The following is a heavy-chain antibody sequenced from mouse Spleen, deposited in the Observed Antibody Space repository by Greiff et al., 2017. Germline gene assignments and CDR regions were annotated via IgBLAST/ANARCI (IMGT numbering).Heavy chain of an antibody. D-gene: IGHD2-1*01. J-gene: IGHJ3*01. CDR2: ISSGGSYT. CDR1: GFTFSSYA. Sequence: EVQLVESGGGLVKPGGSLKLSCAASGFTFSSYAMSWVRQTPEKRLEWVATISSGGSYTYYPDSVKGRFTISRDNAKNTLYLQMSSLRSEDTAMYYCARAGYGNYEAWFAYWGQGTLVTVSA. CDR3: ARAGYGNYEAWFAY. V-gene: IGHV5-9-3*01.